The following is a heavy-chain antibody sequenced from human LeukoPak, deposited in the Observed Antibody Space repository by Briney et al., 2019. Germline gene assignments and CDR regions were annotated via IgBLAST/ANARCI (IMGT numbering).Heavy chain of an antibody. V-gene: IGHV1-69*01. CDR2: IIPIFGTA. Sequence: GSSVKVSCKASGGTFSSYAISWVRQAPGQGLEWMGGIIPIFGTANYAQKFQGRVTITADESTSTAYMELSSLRSEDTAVYYCARGPRRMVRGVTKFNNWFDPWGQGTLVTVSS. J-gene: IGHJ5*02. CDR1: GGTFSSYA. D-gene: IGHD3-10*01. CDR3: ARGPRRMVRGVTKFNNWFDP.